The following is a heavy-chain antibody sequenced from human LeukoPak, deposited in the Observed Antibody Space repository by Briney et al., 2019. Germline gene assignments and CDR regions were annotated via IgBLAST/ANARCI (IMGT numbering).Heavy chain of an antibody. Sequence: GGSLRLSCAASGFAFSSFWMSWVRQAPGKGPEWVANMKQDGGEKYYVESVKGRFTISRDNAKNSLYLQMNSLRDVDTAVYYCASQSYGLFEYWGQGTLVTVSS. CDR3: ASQSYGLFEY. J-gene: IGHJ4*02. CDR2: MKQDGGEK. D-gene: IGHD3-10*01. V-gene: IGHV3-7*01. CDR1: GFAFSSFW.